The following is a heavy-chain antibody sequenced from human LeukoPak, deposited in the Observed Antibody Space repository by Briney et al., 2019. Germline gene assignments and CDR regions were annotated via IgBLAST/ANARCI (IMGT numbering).Heavy chain of an antibody. J-gene: IGHJ4*02. CDR3: AKVPIAAAVNYFDY. CDR2: IRYDGSNK. D-gene: IGHD6-13*01. Sequence: GGSLRLSCAASGFTFSSYDMHWVRQAPGKGLEWVTLIRYDGSNKYYADSVKGRFTISRDNSKNTLYVQMNSLRAEDTAVYYCAKVPIAAAVNYFDYWGQGTLVTVSS. CDR1: GFTFSSYD. V-gene: IGHV3-30*02.